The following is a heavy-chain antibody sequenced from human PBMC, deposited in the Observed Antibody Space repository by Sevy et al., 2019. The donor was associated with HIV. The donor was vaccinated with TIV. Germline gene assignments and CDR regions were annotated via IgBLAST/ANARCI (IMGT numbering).Heavy chain of an antibody. Sequence: ASVKVSCKASGDTFTNNYIHWVRQAHGQGLKWMGIIDPSGGNATYAQTFQGRLSMSRDTSTSTIYLDLSSLRSDDTAVYYCVRADPDQHFDSWGQGTLVTVSS. CDR2: IDPSGGNA. V-gene: IGHV1-46*01. J-gene: IGHJ4*02. CDR3: VRADPDQHFDS. CDR1: GDTFTNNY.